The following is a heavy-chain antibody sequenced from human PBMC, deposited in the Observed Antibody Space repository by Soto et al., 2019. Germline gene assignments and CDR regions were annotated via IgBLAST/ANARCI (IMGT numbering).Heavy chain of an antibody. CDR1: GYTFINYY. J-gene: IGHJ3*02. CDR3: PRRARGTWHGFDI. D-gene: IGHD3-16*01. CDR2: INPSGGRT. V-gene: IGHV1-46*01. Sequence: QVQLVQSGAEVKTPGASVKVSCKASGYTFINYYIHWVRQAPGQGLEWVGTINPSGGRTTYTQKFQDRFTMTRDTSTSTVYMELSSLTSEDTALYFCPRRARGTWHGFDISGQGSMVTVFS.